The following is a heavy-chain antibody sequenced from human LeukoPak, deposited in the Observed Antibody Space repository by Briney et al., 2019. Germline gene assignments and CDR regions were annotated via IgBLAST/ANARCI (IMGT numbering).Heavy chain of an antibody. CDR1: GGSINNYY. D-gene: IGHD6-6*01. CDR3: ARGYSSTSSTPDY. V-gene: IGHV4-59*12. J-gene: IGHJ4*02. Sequence: SETLSLTCTVSGGSINNYYWSWIRQPPGKGLEWIGYIYYSGSTNYNPSLKSRVTMSVDTSKNHFSLKLTSVTAADTAVYYCARGYSSTSSTPDYWGQGTLVTVSS. CDR2: IYYSGST.